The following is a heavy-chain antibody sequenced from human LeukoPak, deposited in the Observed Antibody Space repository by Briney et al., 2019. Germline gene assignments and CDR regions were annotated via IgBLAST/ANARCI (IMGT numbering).Heavy chain of an antibody. CDR1: GGTFSSYA. J-gene: IGHJ6*03. D-gene: IGHD2-2*01. V-gene: IGHV1-69*01. Sequence: SVKVSCKASGGTFSSYAISWVRQAPGQGLEWMGGIIPIFGTANYAQKFQGRVTITADESTSTAYMELSSLRSEETAVYYCARCMADCSSTSCYDYYYYYMDVWGKGTTVTVSS. CDR2: IIPIFGTA. CDR3: ARCMADCSSTSCYDYYYYYMDV.